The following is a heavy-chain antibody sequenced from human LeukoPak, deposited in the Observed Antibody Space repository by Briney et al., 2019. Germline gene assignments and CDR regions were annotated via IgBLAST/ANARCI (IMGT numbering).Heavy chain of an antibody. J-gene: IGHJ4*02. CDR2: ISGNGGST. V-gene: IGHV3-23*01. CDR3: AKDVFELYDIYDH. CDR1: GFTFSNYA. Sequence: RGSLRLSCTASGFTFSNYAMSWVRQAPGKGLEWVSAISGNGGSTFDADSVKGRFTISRDNSKNTLYLQMNSLRAEDTAIYYCAKDVFELYDIYDHWGQGTLVTVSS. D-gene: IGHD3-9*01.